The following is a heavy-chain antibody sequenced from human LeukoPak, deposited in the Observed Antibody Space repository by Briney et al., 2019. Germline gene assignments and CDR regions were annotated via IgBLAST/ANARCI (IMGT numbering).Heavy chain of an antibody. Sequence: GGSLRLPCAASGFTFSSYAMSWVRQAPGKGLEWVSAISGSGGSTYYADSVKGRFTISRDNSKNTLYLQMNSLRAEDTAVYYCAKSDPYDSSGYPGNFDYWGQGTLVTVSS. D-gene: IGHD3-22*01. V-gene: IGHV3-23*01. J-gene: IGHJ4*02. CDR1: GFTFSSYA. CDR3: AKSDPYDSSGYPGNFDY. CDR2: ISGSGGST.